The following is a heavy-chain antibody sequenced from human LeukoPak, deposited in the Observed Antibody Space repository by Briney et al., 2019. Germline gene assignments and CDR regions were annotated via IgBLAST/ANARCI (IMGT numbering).Heavy chain of an antibody. Sequence: ASVKVSCKASRYTFTGYYMHWVRQAPGQGLEWMGWINPNSSGTNYAQKFQGWVTMTRDTSISTAYMELSRLRSDDTAVYYCARAPPHYVWGSYRYFFDYWGQGTLVTVSS. CDR1: RYTFTGYY. D-gene: IGHD3-16*02. CDR3: ARAPPHYVWGSYRYFFDY. V-gene: IGHV1-2*04. J-gene: IGHJ4*02. CDR2: INPNSSGT.